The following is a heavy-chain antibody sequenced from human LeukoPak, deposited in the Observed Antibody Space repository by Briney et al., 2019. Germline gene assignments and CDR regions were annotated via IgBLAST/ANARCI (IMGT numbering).Heavy chain of an antibody. Sequence: ASVKVSCKASGYTFTSYGISWVRQAPGQGLEWMGWISAYNGNTNYAQKLQGRVTMTTDTSTSTAYMELRSLRSDDTAVYYCARGAWATVTTGNWFDPWGQGTLVTVSS. CDR2: ISAYNGNT. CDR3: ARGAWATVTTGNWFDP. J-gene: IGHJ5*02. CDR1: GYTFTSYG. V-gene: IGHV1-18*01. D-gene: IGHD4-17*01.